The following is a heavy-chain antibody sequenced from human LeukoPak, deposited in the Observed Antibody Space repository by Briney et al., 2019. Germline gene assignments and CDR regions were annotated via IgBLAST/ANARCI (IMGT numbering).Heavy chain of an antibody. Sequence: GGSLRLSCAASGFTFSSYWMSWVRQAPGKGLEWVANIKQDGSEKYYVDSVKGRFTISRDNAKNTVFLQMNSLRVEDTALYYCASTERRGSLDLWGQGTMVTVSS. V-gene: IGHV3-7*01. CDR3: ASTERRGSLDL. J-gene: IGHJ3*01. CDR2: IKQDGSEK. CDR1: GFTFSSYW. D-gene: IGHD1-1*01.